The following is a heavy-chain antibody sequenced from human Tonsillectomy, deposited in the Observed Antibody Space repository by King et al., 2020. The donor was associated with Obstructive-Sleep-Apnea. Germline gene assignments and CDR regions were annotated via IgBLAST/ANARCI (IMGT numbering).Heavy chain of an antibody. D-gene: IGHD3-3*01. CDR1: GFTFEDYA. CDR3: AKTSGYGWGWVHY. V-gene: IGHV3-43D*03. CDR2: ISWNGGST. Sequence: VQLVESGGGVVQPGGSLRLSCAASGFTFEDYAMHWVRQAPGKGLEWGSLISWNGGSTYYEDSVKGRFTISRDNSKNSLYLQMNSLRAEDTALYYCAKTSGYGWGWVHYWGQGTLLTVSS. J-gene: IGHJ4*02.